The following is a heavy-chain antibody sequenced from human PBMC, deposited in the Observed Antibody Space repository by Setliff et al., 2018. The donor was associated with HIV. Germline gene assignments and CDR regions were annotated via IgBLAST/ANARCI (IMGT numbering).Heavy chain of an antibody. CDR3: SRGPHRYCSRTNCMYDY. CDR2: IRSKSIGGAP. D-gene: IGHD2-2*01. CDR1: GFSFDDYA. V-gene: IGHV3-49*04. J-gene: IGHJ4*02. Sequence: GGSLRLSCTASGFSFDDYALTWVRQAPGKGLEWVGFIRSKSIGGAPEYAASVKGRFTISRDDAQSIAYLQMNSLEIEDTALYYCSRGPHRYCSRTNCMYDYWGQGTLVTVSS.